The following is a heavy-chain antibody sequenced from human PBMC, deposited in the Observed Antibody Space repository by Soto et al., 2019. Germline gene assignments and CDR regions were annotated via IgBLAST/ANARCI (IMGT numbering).Heavy chain of an antibody. Sequence: EVQLVQSGAEVKKPGESLRISCKGSGYSITSYWISWVRQMPGKGLEWMGRIDPSDSYTNYSPSFQGHITISADKSISTAYLQWSSLKASDTAIYYCARLAMATRRGYYGMDVWGPGTTVTVSS. CDR1: GYSITSYW. D-gene: IGHD5-12*01. CDR3: ARLAMATRRGYYGMDV. J-gene: IGHJ6*02. CDR2: IDPSDSYT. V-gene: IGHV5-10-1*01.